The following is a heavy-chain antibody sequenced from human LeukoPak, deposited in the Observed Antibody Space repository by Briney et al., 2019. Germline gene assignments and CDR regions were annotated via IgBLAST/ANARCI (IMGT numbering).Heavy chain of an antibody. Sequence: SETLSLTCTVSGGSISSGGYSWNWIRQPPGKGLEWIGYIYNSGSTSYNPSLKSRVSLSVDTSKNLFSLTLNSMTAADTAVYYCARGWGPAYCGGDCHRHFDYWGQGTLVTVSS. J-gene: IGHJ4*02. CDR1: GGSISSGGYS. D-gene: IGHD2-21*02. V-gene: IGHV4-30-4*07. CDR3: ARGWGPAYCGGDCHRHFDY. CDR2: IYNSGST.